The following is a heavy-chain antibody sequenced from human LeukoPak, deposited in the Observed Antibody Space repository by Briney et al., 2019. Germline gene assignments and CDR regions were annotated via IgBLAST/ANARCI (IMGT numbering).Heavy chain of an antibody. CDR3: AREDYYDSGSNDY. CDR2: INPNSGGT. CDR1: GYTFTGYY. D-gene: IGHD3-22*01. Sequence: ASVKVSCKAPGYTFTGYYMHWVRQAPGQGLEWMGWINPNSGGTNYAQKFQGRVTMTRDTSISTAYMELSRLRSDDTAVYYCAREDYYDSGSNDYWGQGTLVTVSS. J-gene: IGHJ4*02. V-gene: IGHV1-2*02.